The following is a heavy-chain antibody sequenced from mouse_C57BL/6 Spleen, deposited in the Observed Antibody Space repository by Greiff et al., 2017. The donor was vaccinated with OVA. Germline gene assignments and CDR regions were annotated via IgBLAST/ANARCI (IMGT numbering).Heavy chain of an antibody. J-gene: IGHJ2*01. D-gene: IGHD1-1*01. Sequence: EVQLQQSGPELVKPGASVKISCKASGYTFTDYYMNWVKQSPGKSLEWIGDINPNNGGTNYNQKFKGKATLTVDKSSSTAYMELRSLTSEDSAVYYCARKPLPVVDDWGQGTTLTVSS. CDR1: GYTFTDYY. V-gene: IGHV1-26*01. CDR2: INPNNGGT. CDR3: ARKPLPVVDD.